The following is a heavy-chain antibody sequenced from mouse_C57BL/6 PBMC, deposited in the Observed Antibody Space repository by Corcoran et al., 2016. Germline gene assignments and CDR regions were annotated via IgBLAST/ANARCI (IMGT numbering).Heavy chain of an antibody. CDR2: IFPGSGST. V-gene: IGHV1-75*01. Sequence: QVQLQQSGPELVKHGASVKISCKASGYTFTDYYINWVKQRPGQGLEWIGWIFPGSGSTYYNEKFKGKATLTVDKSSSTAYMLLSSLTSEDSAVYFCARYYYGSSPYYYAMDYWGQGTSVTVSS. CDR3: ARYYYGSSPYYYAMDY. D-gene: IGHD1-1*01. CDR1: GYTFTDYY. J-gene: IGHJ4*01.